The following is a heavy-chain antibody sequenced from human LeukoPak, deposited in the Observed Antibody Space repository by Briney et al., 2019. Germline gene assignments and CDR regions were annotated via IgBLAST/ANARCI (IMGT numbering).Heavy chain of an antibody. CDR3: ARDPYSSGWYDYMDV. CDR2: INPNSGGT. D-gene: IGHD6-19*01. J-gene: IGHJ6*03. Sequence: ASVKVSCKASGYTFTGYYIHWVRQAPGQGLEWMGWINPNSGGTNYAQKFQGRVTMTRDTSISTAYMELSRLRSDDTAVYYCARDPYSSGWYDYMDVWGKGTTVTVSS. CDR1: GYTFTGYY. V-gene: IGHV1-2*02.